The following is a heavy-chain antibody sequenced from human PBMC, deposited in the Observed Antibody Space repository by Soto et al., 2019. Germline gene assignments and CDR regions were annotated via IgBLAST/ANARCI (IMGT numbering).Heavy chain of an antibody. D-gene: IGHD3-22*01. V-gene: IGHV3-23*01. J-gene: IGHJ4*02. CDR1: EFTFNNYA. CDR3: AKNPGYYYDSTGYHFDY. CDR2: ISYGGGTT. Sequence: EVQLLESGGGLVQPGGSLRLSCAASEFTFNNYAMSWVRQAPGKGQEWVSAISYGGGTTYYADSVKGRFTISRDNSKNTLYLQMNSLRAEDTAVYYCAKNPGYYYDSTGYHFDYWGQGTLVTVSS.